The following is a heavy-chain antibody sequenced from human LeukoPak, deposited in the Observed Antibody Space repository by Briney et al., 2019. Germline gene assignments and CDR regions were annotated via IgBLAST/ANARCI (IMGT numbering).Heavy chain of an antibody. CDR2: ITHRGST. CDR3: ARDRVVDATFYKYYALDV. Sequence: SETLSLTCTVSGGSISPFYWTWIRQPPGKGLEWVGGITHRGSTNYDPSLKSRVTISRDTSKNHFSLNLSSVTAADTAVYYCARDRVVDATFYKYYALDVWGQGTTVTVSS. J-gene: IGHJ6*02. CDR1: GGSISPFY. V-gene: IGHV4-34*01. D-gene: IGHD2-15*01.